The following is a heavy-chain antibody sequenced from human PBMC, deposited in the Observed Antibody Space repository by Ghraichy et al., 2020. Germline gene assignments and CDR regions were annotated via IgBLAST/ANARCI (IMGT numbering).Heavy chain of an antibody. V-gene: IGHV3-23*01. Sequence: GESLNISCAASGSTFSNSAMSWVRQAPGKGLEWVASINDNSRSRGYAEGRFTISRDNSKNTLYLHINVLRGEDTAVYYCAKHSSASHYDSSDYYVNWGQGTLVTVSS. D-gene: IGHD3-22*01. CDR1: GSTFSNSA. CDR3: AKHSSASHYDSSDYYVN. CDR2: INDNSRSR. J-gene: IGHJ4*02.